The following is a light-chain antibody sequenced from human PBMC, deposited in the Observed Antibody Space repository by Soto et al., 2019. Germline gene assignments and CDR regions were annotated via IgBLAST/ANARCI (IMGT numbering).Light chain of an antibody. J-gene: IGKJ4*01. CDR3: QQYGSSPFT. CDR1: QRVSSSY. V-gene: IGKV3-20*01. Sequence: EVVLTQSPDTLPLSPGEGATLSCRASQRVSSSYLAWYQQKPGQAPRLLIYGASSRAAGIPDRFSGSGSGTDFILCISRLEPEDFAVYFCQQYGSSPFTFGGGTKLEIK. CDR2: GAS.